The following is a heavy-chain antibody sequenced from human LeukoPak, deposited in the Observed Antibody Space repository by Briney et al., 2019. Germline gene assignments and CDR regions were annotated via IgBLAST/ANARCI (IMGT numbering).Heavy chain of an antibody. J-gene: IGHJ3*02. CDR1: GFTFSNAW. CDR3: TTNHPYYDFWSGYYDAFDI. V-gene: IGHV3-15*01. D-gene: IGHD3-3*01. CDR2: IKSKTDGGTT. Sequence: GGSLRLSCAASGFTFSNAWMSWVRQAPGKGLEWVGRIKSKTDGGTTDYAAPVKGRFTISRDDSKNTLYLQMNSLKTEDTAVYYCTTNHPYYDFWSGYYDAFDIWGQGTMVTVSS.